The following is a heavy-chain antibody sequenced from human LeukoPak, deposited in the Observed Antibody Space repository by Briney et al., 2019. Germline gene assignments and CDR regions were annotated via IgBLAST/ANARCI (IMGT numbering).Heavy chain of an antibody. Sequence: GGSLTLSCAASGFTFSSDWMHWVRQAPGKGLVCVSYINGDGSSTNYADSVRGRFTISRDNAKKTLYLQMNSLRDEDTAVYYCVRGLGSWGLGSLVTVSS. J-gene: IGHJ4*02. CDR1: GFTFSSDW. V-gene: IGHV3-74*01. CDR3: VRGLGS. CDR2: INGDGSST. D-gene: IGHD3-16*01.